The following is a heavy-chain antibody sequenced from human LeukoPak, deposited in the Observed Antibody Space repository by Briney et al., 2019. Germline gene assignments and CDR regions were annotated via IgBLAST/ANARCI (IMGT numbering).Heavy chain of an antibody. V-gene: IGHV7-4-1*02. CDR3: AREWGKDDTAMGLFDY. Sequence: ASVKVSCKASGYTFTSYAMNWVRQAPGQGLEWMGWINTNTGNPTYAQGFTGRFVFSLDTSVSTAYLQISSLKAEDTAVYYCAREWGKDDTAMGLFDYWGQGTLVTVSS. CDR2: INTNTGNP. J-gene: IGHJ4*02. CDR1: GYTFTSYA. D-gene: IGHD5-18*01.